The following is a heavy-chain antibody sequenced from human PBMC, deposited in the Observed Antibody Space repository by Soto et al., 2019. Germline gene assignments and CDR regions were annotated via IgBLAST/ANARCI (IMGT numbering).Heavy chain of an antibody. CDR2: ISQSGTT. CDR3: AKKVPAALRLYYFFGLDV. D-gene: IGHD2-15*01. J-gene: IGHJ6*02. V-gene: IGHV4-4*02. Sequence: SETLSLTCGVAAAYISSGNRCTGVRQPRGEGLEWIGEISQSGTTKYNPSLASRVTISVDKSKNQFSLRLTSMTDADTAVYYCAKKVPAALRLYYFFGLDVWGQGTTVTVSS. CDR1: AAYISSGNR.